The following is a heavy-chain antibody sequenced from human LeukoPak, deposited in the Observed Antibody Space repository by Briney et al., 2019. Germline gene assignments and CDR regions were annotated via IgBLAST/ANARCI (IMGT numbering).Heavy chain of an antibody. CDR1: GYSISSGYY. D-gene: IGHD2-2*02. Sequence: PSETLSLTCAVSGYSISSGYYWGWIRHPPGKGREGCGSIYHSGRTYYNPSLKSRVTISVDTSKNQFSLKLSSVTAADTAVYYCARHALGVVVPAAIPQRLYNWFDPWGQGTLVTVSS. J-gene: IGHJ5*02. CDR2: IYHSGRT. CDR3: ARHALGVVVPAAIPQRLYNWFDP. V-gene: IGHV4-38-2*01.